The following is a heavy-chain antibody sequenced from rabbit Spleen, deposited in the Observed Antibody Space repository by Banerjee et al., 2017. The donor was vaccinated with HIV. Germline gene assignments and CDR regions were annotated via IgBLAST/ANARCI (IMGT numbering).Heavy chain of an antibody. CDR3: ARDTRSSFSSYGIAL. J-gene: IGHJ6*01. Sequence: LEESGGDLGKPGAALTLPCTASGLDFSRSYWICWVRQAPGKGLEWIACIDAGSSGSTNYASWAKGRCTVSKTSSTAVTLQMTRLTAADTATYFCARDTRSSFSSYGIALWGPGTLVTVS. CDR2: IDAGSSGST. D-gene: IGHD1-1*01. CDR1: GLDFSRSYW. V-gene: IGHV1S40*01.